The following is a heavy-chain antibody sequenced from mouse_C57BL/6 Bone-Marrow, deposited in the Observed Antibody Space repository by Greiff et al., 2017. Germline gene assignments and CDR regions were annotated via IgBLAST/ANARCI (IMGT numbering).Heavy chain of an antibody. CDR1: GFTFSSYG. CDR3: ARHGGSWFAY. CDR2: ISSGGSYT. V-gene: IGHV5-6*01. Sequence: EVKLVESGGDLVKPGGSLKLSCAASGFTFSSYGMSWVRQTPDKRLEWVATISSGGSYTYYPDSVKGRFTISRDNAKNTLYLQMSSLESEDTAMYYCARHGGSWFAYWGQGTLVTVSA. J-gene: IGHJ3*01. D-gene: IGHD1-1*02.